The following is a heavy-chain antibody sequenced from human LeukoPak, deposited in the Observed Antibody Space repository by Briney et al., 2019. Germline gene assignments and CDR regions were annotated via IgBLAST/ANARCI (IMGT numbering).Heavy chain of an antibody. V-gene: IGHV4-39*07. J-gene: IGHJ4*02. D-gene: IGHD6-13*01. Sequence: SETLSLTCTVSGDSISSSSYYWGWIRQPPGKGLEWIGSIYYSGSTSYNPSLKSRVTISLDTSKNQFSLKLTSVTAADTAVYYCARKGYSISWYSRWGQGTLVTVSS. CDR3: ARKGYSISWYSR. CDR1: GDSISSSSYY. CDR2: IYYSGST.